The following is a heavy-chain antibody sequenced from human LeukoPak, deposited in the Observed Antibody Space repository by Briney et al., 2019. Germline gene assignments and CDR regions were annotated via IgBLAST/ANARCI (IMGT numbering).Heavy chain of an antibody. J-gene: IGHJ4*02. CDR3: AAARGIAAAGDY. V-gene: IGHV3-43*02. D-gene: IGHD6-13*01. CDR2: IKADGSGT. CDR1: GFTIGPYA. Sequence: GGALRLSCAASGFTIGPYAMYWVRQGPGRGLEWVSVIKADGSGTFYADSVRGRFTTSRDNSKNSLYLQMNSLRAEDTAVYYCAAARGIAAAGDYWGQGTLVTVSS.